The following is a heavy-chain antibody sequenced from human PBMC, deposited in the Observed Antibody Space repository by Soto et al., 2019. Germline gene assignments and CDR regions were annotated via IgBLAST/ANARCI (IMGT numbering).Heavy chain of an antibody. D-gene: IGHD3-16*02. CDR3: ARGGLHLGEFSLGQFDS. CDR1: GVSVTGGNFF. CDR2: ISNSETT. J-gene: IGHJ4*02. V-gene: IGHV4-61*01. Sequence: QVQLQGSGPRLVKPSKALSLSCTVSGVSVTGGNFFWCWVRQPPGKTLEWLGCISNSETTNSNPSLKSRLTLSLDTSRNQFSLRLNSVTAADTAVYFCARGGLHLGEFSLGQFDSWGQGTLVNVSS.